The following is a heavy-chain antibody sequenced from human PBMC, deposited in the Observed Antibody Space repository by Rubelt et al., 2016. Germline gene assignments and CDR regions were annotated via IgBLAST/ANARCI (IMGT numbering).Heavy chain of an antibody. D-gene: IGHD2-15*01. J-gene: IGHJ4*02. V-gene: IGHV4-34*01. CDR1: GGSFSFYY. Sequence: QVQLQQWGAGLLKPSETLSLTCAVSGGSFSFYYWSWIRQPPGKGLEWIGEINHSGNTNYNPSLTSRVTISVDPSKRHFSRKLGSVTAADTAVYYCARVSVVVSPQYYFDYWGQGTLVTVSS. CDR3: ARVSVVVSPQYYFDY. CDR2: INHSGNT.